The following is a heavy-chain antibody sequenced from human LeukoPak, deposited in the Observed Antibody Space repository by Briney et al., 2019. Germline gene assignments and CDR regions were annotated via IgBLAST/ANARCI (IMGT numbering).Heavy chain of an antibody. D-gene: IGHD2-21*01. CDR1: GFTFSSYE. V-gene: IGHV3-23*01. CDR2: ISGTTGRT. Sequence: GGSLRLSCAASGFTFSSYEMNWVRQAPGKGLEWVSGISGTTGRTFYGDSVKGRFTVSRDNSRDTLYLQMNSLRAEDAAVYFCARVACGTECYYHLDVWGQGTTVTVSS. CDR3: ARVACGTECYYHLDV. J-gene: IGHJ6*02.